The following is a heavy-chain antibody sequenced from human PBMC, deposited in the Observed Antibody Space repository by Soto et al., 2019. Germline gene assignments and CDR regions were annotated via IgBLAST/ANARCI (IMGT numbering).Heavy chain of an antibody. V-gene: IGHV1-18*01. Sequence: QVQLVQSGAEVKKTGASVKVSCKASGYSFTNLGISWVRQAPGQGREWMGWISAYNGNTNYAQNFQGRITMTTDKSTSTAFMELRSLRSDDTAVYYCARGGTTLDYFGQGTLVTVSS. CDR1: GYSFTNLG. D-gene: IGHD4-17*01. J-gene: IGHJ4*02. CDR3: ARGGTTLDY. CDR2: ISAYNGNT.